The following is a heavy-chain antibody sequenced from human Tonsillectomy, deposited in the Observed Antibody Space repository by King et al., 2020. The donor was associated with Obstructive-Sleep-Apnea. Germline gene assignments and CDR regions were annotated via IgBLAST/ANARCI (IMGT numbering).Heavy chain of an antibody. CDR2: IEEDGSHK. J-gene: IGHJ4*02. Sequence: VQLVESGGGLVQPGGSLRLSCAASGFSFNRYWMTWVRQAPGKGLEWVANIEEDGSHKNYVDSVKGRFTISRDNAKNSLFLQMNSLRAEDTAVYYCATQGSYSGHYYFDYWGLGILVTVTS. V-gene: IGHV3-7*01. D-gene: IGHD5-12*01. CDR1: GFSFNRYW. CDR3: ATQGSYSGHYYFDY.